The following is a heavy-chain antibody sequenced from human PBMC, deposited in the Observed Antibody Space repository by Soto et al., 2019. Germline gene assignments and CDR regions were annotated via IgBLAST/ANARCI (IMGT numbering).Heavy chain of an antibody. D-gene: IGHD5-18*01. CDR1: GFTFSSYA. CDR3: AKDNQDGYSYGYFLRNDAFDI. CDR2: ISGSGGST. Sequence: PGGSLRLSCAASGFTFSSYAMSWVRQAPGKGLEWVSAISGSGGSTYYADSVKGRFTISRDNSKNTLYLQMNSLRAEDTAVYYCAKDNQDGYSYGYFLRNDAFDIWGQGTMVTVSS. J-gene: IGHJ3*02. V-gene: IGHV3-23*01.